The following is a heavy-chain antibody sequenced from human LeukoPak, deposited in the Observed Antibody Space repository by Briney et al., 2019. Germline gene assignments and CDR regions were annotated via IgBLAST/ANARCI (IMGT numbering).Heavy chain of an antibody. V-gene: IGHV3-30*04. D-gene: IGHD5-12*01. J-gene: IGHJ4*02. Sequence: GRSLRLSCAASGFTFSSYAMHWVRQAPGKGLEWVAVISYDGSNKYYADSVKGRFTISRDNSKNTLYLQMNSLRAEDTAVYYCARAGKGYSGYDPWYFDYWGQGTLVTVSS. CDR2: ISYDGSNK. CDR3: ARAGKGYSGYDPWYFDY. CDR1: GFTFSSYA.